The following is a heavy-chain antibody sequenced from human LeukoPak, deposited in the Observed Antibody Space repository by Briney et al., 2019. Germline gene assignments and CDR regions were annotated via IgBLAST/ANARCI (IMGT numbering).Heavy chain of an antibody. CDR1: GYSITIGYY. CDR2: IYHSGRT. Sequence: SETLSLTCTVSGYSITIGYYWGWIRQPPGKGLEWIGSIYHSGRTYYNPSLKSRVTISVDTSKNQFSLKLSSVTAADTAVYYCARRTSPGYSYGYPFDYWGQGTLVTVSS. CDR3: ARRTSPGYSYGYPFDY. J-gene: IGHJ4*02. V-gene: IGHV4-38-2*02. D-gene: IGHD5-18*01.